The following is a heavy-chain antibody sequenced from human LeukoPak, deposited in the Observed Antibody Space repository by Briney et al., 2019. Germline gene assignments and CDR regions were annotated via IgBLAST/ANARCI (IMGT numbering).Heavy chain of an antibody. CDR1: GFTFSSYW. V-gene: IGHV3-7*03. CDR2: IKQDGSEK. D-gene: IGHD1-26*01. CDR3: ARASRGGATLNFDY. J-gene: IGHJ4*02. Sequence: PGGSLRLSCAASGFTFSSYWMSWVRQAPGKGLEWVANIKQDGSEKYYVDSVKGRFTISRDNAKNSLYLQMNSLRAGDTAVFYCARASRGGATLNFDYWGLGTLVTVSS.